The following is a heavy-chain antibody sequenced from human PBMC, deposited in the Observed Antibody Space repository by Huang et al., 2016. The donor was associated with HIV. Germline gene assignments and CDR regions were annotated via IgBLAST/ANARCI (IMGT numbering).Heavy chain of an antibody. V-gene: IGHV1-69*13. Sequence: QVLLVQSGAEVRKPGSSVKVSCTAFGGNFSSYAISWVRQAPGQGLEWMGGIIPIVGTANYTQKFQGRVTITVEESTNTGYMELTRLTSEDTAVYYCARTAYSYGFRQGYNWFDPWGQGTPVTVSS. CDR1: GGNFSSYA. D-gene: IGHD5-18*01. J-gene: IGHJ5*02. CDR2: IIPIVGTA. CDR3: ARTAYSYGFRQGYNWFDP.